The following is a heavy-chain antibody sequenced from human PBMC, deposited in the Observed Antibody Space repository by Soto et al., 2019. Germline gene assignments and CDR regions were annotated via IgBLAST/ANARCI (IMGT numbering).Heavy chain of an antibody. J-gene: IGHJ4*02. V-gene: IGHV1-46*03. D-gene: IGHD4-17*01. CDR3: ARSSVTREFDY. Sequence: QVQLVQSGAEVKKPGASVKVSCKASGYTFTSYYMHWVRQAPGQGLEWMGIINPNGGSTSYAQKFQGRVTMTRDTSTSTVYMELSSLRSEDTAVYYCARSSVTREFDYWGQGTLVTVSS. CDR1: GYTFTSYY. CDR2: INPNGGST.